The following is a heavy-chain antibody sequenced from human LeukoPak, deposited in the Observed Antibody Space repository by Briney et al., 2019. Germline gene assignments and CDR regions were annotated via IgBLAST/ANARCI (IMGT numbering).Heavy chain of an antibody. CDR1: GYTFTSYG. J-gene: IGHJ5*02. CDR3: ARGGDYYDSSGINNWFDP. Sequence: ASVKVSCKASGYTFTSYGISWVRQAPGQGLEWMGWISAYNGNTNYAQKLQGRVTMTTDTSTSTAYMELRSLRSDDTAVYYCARGGDYYDSSGINNWFDPWGQGTLVTDSS. D-gene: IGHD3-22*01. CDR2: ISAYNGNT. V-gene: IGHV1-18*01.